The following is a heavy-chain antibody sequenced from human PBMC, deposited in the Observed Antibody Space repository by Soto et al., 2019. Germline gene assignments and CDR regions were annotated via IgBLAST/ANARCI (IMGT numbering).Heavy chain of an antibody. Sequence: NPSETLSLTCTVSGGSISSGDYYWSWIRQPPGKGLEWIGYIYYSGSTYYNPSLKSRVTISVDTSKNQFSLKLSSVTAADTAVYYCARAGEIDVVVVAPNWFDPWGQGTLVTVSS. J-gene: IGHJ5*02. D-gene: IGHD2-15*01. CDR2: IYYSGST. CDR3: ARAGEIDVVVVAPNWFDP. V-gene: IGHV4-30-4*01. CDR1: GGSISSGDYY.